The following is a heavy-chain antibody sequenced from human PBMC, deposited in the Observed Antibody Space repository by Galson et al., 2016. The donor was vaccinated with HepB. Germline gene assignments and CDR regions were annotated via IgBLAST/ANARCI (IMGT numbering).Heavy chain of an antibody. D-gene: IGHD3-22*01. CDR3: ARIVPIYYDSRGYYPPGAFDI. Sequence: PALVKPTQTLTLTCTFSGFSLSTSGMCVSWIRQPPGKALEWLGIIDWEDDKYYTTSLRTRLTISKDTSKNQVVLTMTNMDPVDTATYYCARIVPIYYDSRGYYPPGAFDIWGQGTMVTASS. CDR2: IDWEDDK. CDR1: GFSLSTSGMC. V-gene: IGHV2-70*01. J-gene: IGHJ3*02.